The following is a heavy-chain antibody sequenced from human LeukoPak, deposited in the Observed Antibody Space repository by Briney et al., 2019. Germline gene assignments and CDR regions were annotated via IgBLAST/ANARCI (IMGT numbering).Heavy chain of an antibody. D-gene: IGHD3-16*02. Sequence: GGSLRLSCAASGFTFSSYAMSWVRQAPGKGLEWVSAISGSGGSTYYADSVKGRFTISRDNSKNTLYLQMNSLRAEDTAVYYCARAVQGRYYDYVWGSYRPYAFDIWGQGTMVTVSS. CDR1: GFTFSSYA. V-gene: IGHV3-23*01. J-gene: IGHJ3*02. CDR2: ISGSGGST. CDR3: ARAVQGRYYDYVWGSYRPYAFDI.